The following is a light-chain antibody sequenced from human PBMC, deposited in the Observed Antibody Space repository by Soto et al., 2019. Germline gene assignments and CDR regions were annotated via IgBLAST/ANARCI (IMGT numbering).Light chain of an antibody. CDR3: CSYAGTYTI. CDR2: DVT. V-gene: IGLV2-11*01. CDR1: SSDVGAYNY. J-gene: IGLJ2*01. Sequence: QSALTQPRSVSGSPGQSVTISCTGTSSDVGAYNYVSWYQQHPGKAPKLMIYDVTERPSGVPDRFSGSKSGNTASLTISGLQAEDEADYYCCSYAGTYTIFGGGTKVTVL.